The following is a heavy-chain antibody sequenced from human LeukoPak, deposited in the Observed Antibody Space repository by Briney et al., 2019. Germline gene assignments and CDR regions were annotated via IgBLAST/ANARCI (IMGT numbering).Heavy chain of an antibody. Sequence: PGGSLRLSCAASGFTISDHYMDWVRQAPGKGLEWVGGTRNKANSYTTEYAASVKGRFTISRDDSKNSLYLQMNSLKTEDTAVYYCARDHTGDGDYVGVRYYYGMDVWGQGTTVTVSS. J-gene: IGHJ6*02. V-gene: IGHV3-72*01. CDR3: ARDHTGDGDYVGVRYYYGMDV. D-gene: IGHD4-17*01. CDR1: GFTISDHY. CDR2: TRNKANSYTT.